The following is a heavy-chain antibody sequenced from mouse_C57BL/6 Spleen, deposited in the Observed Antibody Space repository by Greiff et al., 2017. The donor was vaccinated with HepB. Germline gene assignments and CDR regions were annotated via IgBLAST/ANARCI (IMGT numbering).Heavy chain of an antibody. V-gene: IGHV3-6*01. CDR2: ISYDGSN. J-gene: IGHJ4*01. Sequence: DVKLQESGPGLVKPSQSLSLTCSVTGYSITSGYYWNWIRQFPGNKLEWMGYISYDGSNNYNPSLKNRISITRDTSKNQFFLKLNSVTTEDTATYYCARGGYYGSSYGAMDYWGQGTSVTVSS. D-gene: IGHD1-1*01. CDR3: ARGGYYGSSYGAMDY. CDR1: GYSITSGYY.